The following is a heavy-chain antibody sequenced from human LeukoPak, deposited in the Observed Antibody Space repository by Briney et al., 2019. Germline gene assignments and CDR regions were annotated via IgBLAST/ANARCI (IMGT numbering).Heavy chain of an antibody. CDR2: ITPIFGIA. Sequence: ASVKVSCKASGGTFSSYAISWVRQAPGQGLEWMGRITPIFGIANYAQKFQGRVTITADKSTSTAYMELSSLRSEDTAVYYCARDRGKYPEGYFDYWGQGTLVTVSS. CDR3: ARDRGKYPEGYFDY. J-gene: IGHJ4*02. V-gene: IGHV1-69*04. CDR1: GGTFSSYA. D-gene: IGHD2-2*02.